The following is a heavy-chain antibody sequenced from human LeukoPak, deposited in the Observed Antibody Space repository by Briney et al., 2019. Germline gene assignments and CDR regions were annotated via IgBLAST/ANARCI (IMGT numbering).Heavy chain of an antibody. Sequence: GGSLRLSCAASGFTFSSYGMHWVRQAPGKGLEWVAFIRYDGSNKYYADSVKGRFTISRDNSKNTLYLQMNSLRAEDTAVYYCARDAPYSYGYMDYWGQGTLVTVSS. D-gene: IGHD5-18*01. CDR2: IRYDGSNK. CDR3: ARDAPYSYGYMDY. CDR1: GFTFSSYG. J-gene: IGHJ4*02. V-gene: IGHV3-30*02.